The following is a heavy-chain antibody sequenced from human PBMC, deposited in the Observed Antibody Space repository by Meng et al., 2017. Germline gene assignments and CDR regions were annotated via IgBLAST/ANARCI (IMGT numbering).Heavy chain of an antibody. Sequence: GESLKISCAASGFTFSSYEMNWVRQAPGKGLEWVSYISSSGSTIYYADSVKGRFTISRDNAKNSQYLQMNSLRAEDTAVYYCARGGYYDSSGYYDAFDIWGQGTMVTVSS. V-gene: IGHV3-48*03. CDR3: ARGGYYDSSGYYDAFDI. CDR1: GFTFSSYE. J-gene: IGHJ3*02. CDR2: ISSSGSTI. D-gene: IGHD3-22*01.